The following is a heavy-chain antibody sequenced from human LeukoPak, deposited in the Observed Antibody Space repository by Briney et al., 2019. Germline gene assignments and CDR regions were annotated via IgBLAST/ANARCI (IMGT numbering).Heavy chain of an antibody. CDR2: ISRSGDVT. J-gene: IGHJ4*02. D-gene: IGHD4-17*01. V-gene: IGHV3-23*01. CDR3: AKDRDDYGDFAFDY. Sequence: GGSLRLSCAASGFVFTNYVMNWVRQAPGGGLEWGSGISRSGDVTYYPDSVKGRFTISRDNSKNTLFLQIDGLRAEDTAIYYCAKDRDDYGDFAFDYWGQGTLVTVSS. CDR1: GFVFTNYV.